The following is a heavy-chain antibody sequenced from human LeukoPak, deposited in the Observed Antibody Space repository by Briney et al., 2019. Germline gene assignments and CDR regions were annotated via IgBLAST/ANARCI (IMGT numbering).Heavy chain of an antibody. Sequence: GGSLRLSCAASGLTFDDYGMSWVRQAPGKGLEWVSGINWNGGSTGYADSVKGRFTISRDNAKNSLYLQMNSLRAEDTALYHGARSYGPRFGEFLYYYYYMDVWGKGTTVTVSS. V-gene: IGHV3-20*01. J-gene: IGHJ6*03. CDR2: INWNGGST. D-gene: IGHD3-10*02. CDR1: GLTFDDYG. CDR3: ARSYGPRFGEFLYYYYYMDV.